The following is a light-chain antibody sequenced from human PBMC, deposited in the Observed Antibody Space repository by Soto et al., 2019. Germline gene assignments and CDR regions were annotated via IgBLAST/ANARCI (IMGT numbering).Light chain of an antibody. V-gene: IGLV2-23*02. CDR3: CSYPGRSTFPYV. CDR1: SSDVGTYNL. CDR2: EDH. J-gene: IGLJ1*01. Sequence: QSVLAQPASVSGSPGQSITISCTGTSSDVGTYNLVSWYQHRPGKAPKLIIYEDHKRPSDISDRFSGSKSDNTASLTISGLQGEDEADYFCCSYPGRSTFPYVFGTGTKLTVL.